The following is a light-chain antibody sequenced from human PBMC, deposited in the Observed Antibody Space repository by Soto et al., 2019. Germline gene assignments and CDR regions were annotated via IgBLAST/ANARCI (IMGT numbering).Light chain of an antibody. J-gene: IGKJ1*01. Sequence: DIQMTQSPSTLSASVGDRVTITCRASQSISSGLAWYQQKPGKDPKLLIYDASSLESGVPSRFSGSGSGTEFTLTISSLQPDDFATYYCQQYNSYSTFGQGTKVDIK. V-gene: IGKV1-5*01. CDR1: QSISSG. CDR3: QQYNSYST. CDR2: DAS.